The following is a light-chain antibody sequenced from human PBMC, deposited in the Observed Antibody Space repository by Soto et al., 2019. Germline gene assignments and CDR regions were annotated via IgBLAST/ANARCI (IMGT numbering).Light chain of an antibody. CDR1: QSVSDTH. CDR3: QQSYSTPFT. V-gene: IGKV3D-20*02. CDR2: DAS. J-gene: IGKJ3*01. Sequence: EIVLTQSPGALSLSPGESATLSCRASQSVSDTHVAWYQQRPGQAPRLLIYDASRRDIGVPDRFSGSGSGTDFTLTISSLQPEDFATYDCQQSYSTPFTFGPGTKVDIK.